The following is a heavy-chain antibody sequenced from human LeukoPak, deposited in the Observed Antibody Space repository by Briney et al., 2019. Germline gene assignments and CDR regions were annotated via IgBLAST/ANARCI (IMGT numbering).Heavy chain of an antibody. Sequence: PGGSLRLSCAASGFIFSSYWFDWGRIAPAKGQLRDSRINGDESSTNYADSAKGRFTISRDNATNTLYLQMNSLRAEDTGVYYCARGLTPGGGNSAAYWGQGTLVTVSS. J-gene: IGHJ4*02. D-gene: IGHD4-23*01. CDR3: ARGLTPGGGNSAAY. V-gene: IGHV3-74*01. CDR1: GFIFSSYW. CDR2: INGDESST.